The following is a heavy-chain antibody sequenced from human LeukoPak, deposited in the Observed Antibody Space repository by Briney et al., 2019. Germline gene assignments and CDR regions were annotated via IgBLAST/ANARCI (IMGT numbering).Heavy chain of an antibody. V-gene: IGHV3-21*01. Sequence: GGSLRLSCAASGFTFSSYSMNWVRQAPGKGLEWVSSISSSSSYIYYVDSVKGRFTISRDNAKNSLYLQMNSLRAEDTAVYYCARGSSLSSTYYYYYGMDVWGQGTTVTVSS. J-gene: IGHJ6*02. CDR2: ISSSSSYI. D-gene: IGHD2-2*01. CDR3: ARGSSLSSTYYYYYGMDV. CDR1: GFTFSSYS.